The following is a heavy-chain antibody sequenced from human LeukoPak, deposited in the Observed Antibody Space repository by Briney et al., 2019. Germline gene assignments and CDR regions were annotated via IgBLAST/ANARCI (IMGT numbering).Heavy chain of an antibody. CDR3: ARFDHRNPRFDY. CDR2: IFYREGFSYGGTT. D-gene: IGHD4-11*01. Sequence: PSETLSLTCSVSGVSISGSYWIWIRQSPGRGLEWIASIFYREGFSYGGTTFYNPSLKSRVSMSLDTSKNEFSLKLTSMTAADTAVYFCARFDHRNPRFDYWGQGTLVTVSS. V-gene: IGHV4-59*12. CDR1: GVSISGSY. J-gene: IGHJ4*02.